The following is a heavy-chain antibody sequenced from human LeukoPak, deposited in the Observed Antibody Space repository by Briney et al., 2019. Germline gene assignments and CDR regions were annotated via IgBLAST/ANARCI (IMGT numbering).Heavy chain of an antibody. J-gene: IGHJ4*02. D-gene: IGHD6-19*01. V-gene: IGHV4-39*01. CDR1: GDSISINYN. CDR3: VRHRQWLLFPDY. Sequence: SETLSLTCTVSGDSISINYNWGWIRPPPGKGLEWIGSIFYSGATYYSPSLKSRVTISVDTPKNQFSLKLSSMTAADTAVYYCVRHRQWLLFPDYWGQGTLVTVSS. CDR2: IFYSGAT.